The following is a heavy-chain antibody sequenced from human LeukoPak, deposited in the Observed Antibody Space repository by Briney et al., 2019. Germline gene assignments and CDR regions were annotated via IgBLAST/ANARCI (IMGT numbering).Heavy chain of an antibody. Sequence: AGGSLRLSCAASGFSFDDYAMHWVRQAPGKGLEWVSLISWDGGNTYYADSVKGRFTISRDNRKNSLYLQMNSLRAEDTAFYYCAKDIGSSGWKYFDYWGQGTLVTVSS. V-gene: IGHV3-43D*03. J-gene: IGHJ4*02. CDR2: ISWDGGNT. D-gene: IGHD6-19*01. CDR1: GFSFDDYA. CDR3: AKDIGSSGWKYFDY.